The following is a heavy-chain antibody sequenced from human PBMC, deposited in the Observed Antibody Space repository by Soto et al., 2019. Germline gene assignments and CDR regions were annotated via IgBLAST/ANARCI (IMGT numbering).Heavy chain of an antibody. Sequence: GGSLRLSCAASGFTFSSYWMHWVRQAPGKGLVWVSRINRDGSSTNYADSVKGRFTISRDNAKNTLYLQMNSLRAEDTAVYYCARGCSNGSCFGSFWGQGTLVTVSS. J-gene: IGHJ4*02. D-gene: IGHD2-8*01. CDR3: ARGCSNGSCFGSF. CDR2: INRDGSST. CDR1: GFTFSSYW. V-gene: IGHV3-74*01.